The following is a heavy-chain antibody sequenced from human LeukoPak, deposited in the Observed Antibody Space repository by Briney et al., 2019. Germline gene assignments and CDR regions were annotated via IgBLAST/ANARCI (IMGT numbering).Heavy chain of an antibody. CDR1: GFTFSSYS. J-gene: IGHJ6*03. CDR3: AKDPTGYSSSWYAPPWDYYYYMDV. D-gene: IGHD6-13*01. V-gene: IGHV3-21*01. CDR2: ISSSSSYI. Sequence: GGSLRLSCAASGFTFSSYSMNWVRQAPGKGLEWVSSISSSSSYINYADTVKGRFTISRDDAKNSLYLQMNSLRAEDTAVYYCAKDPTGYSSSWYAPPWDYYYYMDVWGKGTTVTISS.